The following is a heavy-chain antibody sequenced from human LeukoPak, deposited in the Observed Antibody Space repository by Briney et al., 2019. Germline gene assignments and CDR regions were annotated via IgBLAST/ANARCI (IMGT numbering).Heavy chain of an antibody. CDR3: ARAHSTRGAFDI. J-gene: IGHJ3*02. Sequence: SETLSLTCAVYGGSFSGYYWSWIRQPPGKGLEWIGEINHSGSTNYNPSLKSRVTISVDTSKNQSSLKLSSVTAADTAVYYCARAHSTRGAFDIWGQGTMVTVSS. CDR1: GGSFSGYY. CDR2: INHSGST. D-gene: IGHD3-10*01. V-gene: IGHV4-34*01.